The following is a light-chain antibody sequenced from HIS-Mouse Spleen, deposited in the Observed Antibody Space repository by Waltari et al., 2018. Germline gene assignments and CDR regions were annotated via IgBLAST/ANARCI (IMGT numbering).Light chain of an antibody. J-gene: IGLJ1*01. CDR2: DVS. V-gene: IGLV2-14*03. CDR3: SSYTSSSTYV. CDR1: SSDVGGYNY. Sequence: QSALTQPASVSGSPGQSITISCTGTSSDVGGYNYVSWYQQHPGKAPKLMSYDVSNRPSWVANRFSGYKSGNTASLTISGLQAEDEADYYCSSYTSSSTYVFGTGTKVTVL.